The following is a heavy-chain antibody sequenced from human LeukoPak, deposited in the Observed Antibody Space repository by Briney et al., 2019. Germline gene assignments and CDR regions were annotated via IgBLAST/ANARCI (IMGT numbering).Heavy chain of an antibody. D-gene: IGHD3-10*01. V-gene: IGHV3-23*01. CDR3: AKDPGYYGSGSYPV. CDR2: ISGSGGST. Sequence: SCKASGGTFSSYAMSWVRQAPGKGLEWVSAISGSGGSTYYADSVKGRFTISRDNSKNTLYLQMNSLRAEDTAVYYCAKDPGYYGSGSYPVWGQGTLVTVSS. J-gene: IGHJ4*02. CDR1: GGTFSSYA.